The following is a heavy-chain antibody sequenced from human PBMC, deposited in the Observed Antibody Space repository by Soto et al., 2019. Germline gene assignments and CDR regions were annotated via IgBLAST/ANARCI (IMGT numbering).Heavy chain of an antibody. V-gene: IGHV5-51*01. Sequence: GVLLKISCQVTGDSFSSYGSAWVRTMPGKGLEWMGIIYPGDSDTRYSPSFQGQVTLSVDRSITTAYLQWSSLKASDTAMYYCARHLLKLGSISPDDTFDLWGQGKEVTVS. CDR1: GDSFSSYG. CDR3: ARHLLKLGSISPDDTFDL. J-gene: IGHJ3*01. D-gene: IGHD3-10*01. CDR2: IYPGDSDT.